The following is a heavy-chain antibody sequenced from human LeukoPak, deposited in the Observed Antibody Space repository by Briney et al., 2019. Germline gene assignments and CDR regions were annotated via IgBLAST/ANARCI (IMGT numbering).Heavy chain of an antibody. CDR3: ARDARTENSFDY. CDR1: GGTFSSYA. V-gene: IGHV1-69*05. CDR2: IIPILGTA. D-gene: IGHD1-14*01. J-gene: IGHJ4*02. Sequence: SVKVSCKASGGTFSSYAISWVRQAPGQGLDWMGGIIPILGTANDAQKFQGRVTITTDESTSTAYMQLSRLRSEDTDVYSCARDARTENSFDYWGQGTLVTVSS.